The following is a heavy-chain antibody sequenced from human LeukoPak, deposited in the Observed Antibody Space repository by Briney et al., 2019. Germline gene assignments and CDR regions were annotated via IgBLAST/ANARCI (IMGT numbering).Heavy chain of an antibody. CDR3: AMSTSSGWHDY. Sequence: ASVKVSCKSSDYTFSGYFIQWVRQAPGQGLGWLGWINPDSGVTNYAQNFQGRVTMTKDTSITTAYMELSGLTFDDTAVYYCAMSTSSGWHDYWGQGTLVTVSS. J-gene: IGHJ4*02. V-gene: IGHV1-2*02. CDR1: DYTFSGYF. D-gene: IGHD6-19*01. CDR2: INPDSGVT.